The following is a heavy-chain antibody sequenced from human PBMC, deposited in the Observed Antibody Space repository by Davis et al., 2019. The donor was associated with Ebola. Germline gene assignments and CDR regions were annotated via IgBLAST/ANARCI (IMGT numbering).Heavy chain of an antibody. CDR3: AKDSDIVILGY. D-gene: IGHD2/OR15-2a*01. CDR1: GFTFSSYG. V-gene: IGHV3-30*18. CDR2: ISYDGSNK. J-gene: IGHJ4*02. Sequence: GESLKISCAASGFTFSSYGMHWVRQAPGKGLEWVAVISYDGSNKYYADSVKGRFTISRDNSKNTLYLQMNSLRAEDTAVYYCAKDSDIVILGYWGQGTLVTVSS.